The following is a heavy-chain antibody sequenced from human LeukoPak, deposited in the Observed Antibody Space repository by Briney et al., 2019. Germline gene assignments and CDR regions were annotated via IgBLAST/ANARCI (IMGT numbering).Heavy chain of an antibody. Sequence: SETLSLTCSVSDYSISRGYYGGWIRQPPGKGLEWIGTIYHSGSIYYNPSLKSRVTISVDTSKNQFSLKLSSVTAADTAVYYCARDRPLLGAWSWFDPWGQGTLVTVSS. CDR1: DYSISRGYY. J-gene: IGHJ5*02. V-gene: IGHV4-38-2*02. CDR3: ARDRPLLGAWSWFDP. CDR2: IYHSGSI. D-gene: IGHD3-3*01.